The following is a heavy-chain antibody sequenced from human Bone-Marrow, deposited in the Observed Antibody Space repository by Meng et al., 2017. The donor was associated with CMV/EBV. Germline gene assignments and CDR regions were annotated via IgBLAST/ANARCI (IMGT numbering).Heavy chain of an antibody. V-gene: IGHV3-48*04. Sequence: GGSLRLSCKASGFIFSDYWMNWVRQVPGKGLEWVSYISSSSSSIYYADSVKGRFTISRDNAKNSLYLQMNSLRAEDTAVYYCAVLAYCGGDCYSWGQGTLVTVSS. CDR2: ISSSSSSI. CDR1: GFIFSDYW. CDR3: AVLAYCGGDCYS. J-gene: IGHJ5*02. D-gene: IGHD2-21*01.